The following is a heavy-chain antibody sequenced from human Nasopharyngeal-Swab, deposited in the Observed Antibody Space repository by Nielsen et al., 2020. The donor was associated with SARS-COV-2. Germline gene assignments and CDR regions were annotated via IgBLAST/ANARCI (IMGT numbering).Heavy chain of an antibody. CDR1: GFTFSSYS. V-gene: IGHV3-48*01. Sequence: GGSLRLSCVTSGFTFSSYSMNWVRQAPGKGLEWVSYISSSSSTIYYADSVKGRFTISRDNAKNSLYLQMNSLRAEDTAVYYCAKLNDFWSGYYTFDYWGQGTLVTVSS. CDR3: AKLNDFWSGYYTFDY. D-gene: IGHD3-3*01. CDR2: ISSSSSTI. J-gene: IGHJ4*02.